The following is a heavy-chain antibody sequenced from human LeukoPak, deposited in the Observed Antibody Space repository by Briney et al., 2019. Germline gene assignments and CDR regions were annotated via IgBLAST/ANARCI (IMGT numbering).Heavy chain of an antibody. CDR2: GSGGNT. CDR3: AKGPMGRGFDY. J-gene: IGHJ4*02. V-gene: IGHV3-23*01. D-gene: IGHD3-10*01. Sequence: GGSLRLSCAASGFTFSNYAMNWVRQAPGKGLEWVSSGSGGNTYYSDSVKGRFIISRDNSKNTLYLQMNSLRAEDTAIYYCAKGPMGRGFDYWGQGTLVTVSS. CDR1: GFTFSNYA.